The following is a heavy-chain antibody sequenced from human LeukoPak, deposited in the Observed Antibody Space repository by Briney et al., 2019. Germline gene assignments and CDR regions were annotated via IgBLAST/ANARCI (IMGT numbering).Heavy chain of an antibody. D-gene: IGHD6-19*01. Sequence: VASVKVSCKASGYTFTGYYMHWVRQAPGQGLEWMGWINPNSGGTNYAQKFQGWVTMTRDTSISTAYMELSRLRSDDTAVYYCARGRSIAVAPRDYYYGMDVWGKGTTVTVSS. J-gene: IGHJ6*04. CDR2: INPNSGGT. CDR1: GYTFTGYY. CDR3: ARGRSIAVAPRDYYYGMDV. V-gene: IGHV1-2*04.